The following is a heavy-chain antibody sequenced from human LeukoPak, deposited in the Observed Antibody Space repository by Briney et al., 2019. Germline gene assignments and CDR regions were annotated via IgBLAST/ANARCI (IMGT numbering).Heavy chain of an antibody. CDR2: ISSSGGST. CDR3: AKDQGDSSSWSGPYYYYYYGMDV. J-gene: IGHJ6*02. Sequence: GGSLRLSCAASGFTFSSYAMSWVRQAPGKGLEWVSAISSSGGSTYYADSVKGRFTISRDNSKNTLYLQMNSLRAEDTAVYYCAKDQGDSSSWSGPYYYYYYGMDVWGQGTTVTVSS. V-gene: IGHV3-23*01. D-gene: IGHD6-13*01. CDR1: GFTFSSYA.